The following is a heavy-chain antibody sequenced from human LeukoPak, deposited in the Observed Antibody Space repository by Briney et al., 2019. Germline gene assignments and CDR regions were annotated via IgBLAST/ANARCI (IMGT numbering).Heavy chain of an antibody. J-gene: IGHJ3*02. D-gene: IGHD3-16*02. Sequence: SETLSPTCTVSGGSISSYYWSWIRQPPGKGLEWIGYIYYSGSTNYNPSLKSRVTISVDTSKNQFSLKLSSVTAADTAVYYCANRYKVVACYDYVWGSYRHPREGMCAFDIWGQGTMVTVSS. V-gene: IGHV4-59*01. CDR2: IYYSGST. CDR1: GGSISSYY. CDR3: ANRYKVVACYDYVWGSYRHPREGMCAFDI.